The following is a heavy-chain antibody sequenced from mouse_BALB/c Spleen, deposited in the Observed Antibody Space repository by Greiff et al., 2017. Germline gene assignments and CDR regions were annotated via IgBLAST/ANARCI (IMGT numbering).Heavy chain of an antibody. D-gene: IGHD2-14*01. J-gene: IGHJ1*01. CDR1: GFTFSSYG. CDR2: INSNGGST. Sequence: DVMLVESGGGLVQPGGSLKLSCAASGFTFSSYGMSWVRQTPDKRLELVATINSNGGSTYYPDSVKGRFTISRDNAKNTLYLQLSSLKSEDTAMYYCARDRGTDWYFDVWGEGTTVTVSS. CDR3: ARDRGTDWYFDV. V-gene: IGHV5-6-3*01.